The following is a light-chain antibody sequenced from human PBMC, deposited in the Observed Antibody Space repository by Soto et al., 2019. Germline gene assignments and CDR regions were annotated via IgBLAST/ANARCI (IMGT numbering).Light chain of an antibody. CDR1: QSVLYSSTNANY. CDR2: WAS. J-gene: IGKJ3*01. CDR3: QQYYRGHIT. Sequence: DIVRTQSPDSLAVSLGARATITCTSSQSVLYSSTNANYLSWYQQKPGQPPKLLIYWASTRESGVPDRFSGSWSGTDFTLTISSLQAEAVAVYHCQQYYRGHITFGPGNKLDSK. V-gene: IGKV4-1*01.